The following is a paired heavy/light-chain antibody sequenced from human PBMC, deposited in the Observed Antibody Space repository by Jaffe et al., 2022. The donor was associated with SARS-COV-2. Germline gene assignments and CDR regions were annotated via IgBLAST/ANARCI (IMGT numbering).Light chain of an antibody. V-gene: IGKV1-5*03. J-gene: IGKJ1*01. CDR1: QRINNW. CDR2: KAS. CDR3: LQYDTYPWT. Sequence: DIQMTQSPSTLSASVGDRVTITCRATQRINNWVAWYQQKPGKAPKVLIYKASTLESGVPSSFSGSGSGTEFTLTISSLQPDDFATYYCLQYDTYPWTFGQGTKVEIK.
Heavy chain of an antibody. D-gene: IGHD3-16*01. CDR2: ISDNSVSI. J-gene: IGHJ4*02. CDR3: AQGHKDSWGPGY. V-gene: IGHV3-9*01. Sequence: EVQLVESGGGLVQPGGSLRLSCISSGYNFHDFAMHWVRQAPGKGLEWVSTISDNSVSIGYADSVRGRFTISRDNARNALYLQMSSLRVEDTALYYCAQGHKDSWGPGYWGQGTLVTVSS. CDR1: GYNFHDFA.